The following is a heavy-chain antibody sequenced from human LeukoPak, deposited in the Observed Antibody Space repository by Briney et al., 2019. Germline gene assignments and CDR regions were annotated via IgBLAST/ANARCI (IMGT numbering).Heavy chain of an antibody. D-gene: IGHD3-22*01. J-gene: IGHJ3*02. Sequence: PGGSLRLSCAASGFTFSSYSMNWVRQAPGKGLEWVSSISSSSSYIYYADSVKGRFTISRDNAKNSLYLQMNSLRAEDTAVYYCARSTGGPITMIVVAEAAFDIWGQGTMVTVSS. V-gene: IGHV3-21*01. CDR2: ISSSSSYI. CDR3: ARSTGGPITMIVVAEAAFDI. CDR1: GFTFSSYS.